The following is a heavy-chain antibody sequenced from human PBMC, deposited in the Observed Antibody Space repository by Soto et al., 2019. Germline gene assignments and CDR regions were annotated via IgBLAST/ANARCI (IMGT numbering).Heavy chain of an antibody. V-gene: IGHV3-23*01. CDR3: AKGREYCSGGNCYSNYYYGMDV. CDR2: MSGNGGNT. J-gene: IGHJ6*02. CDR1: GFTFSTYA. D-gene: IGHD2-15*01. Sequence: EVQLLESGGGLVQPGGSLRLSCTASGFTFSTYAMSWVRQAPGKGLEWVSTMSGNGGNTHYADSVKGRFTISRDNSKNTLYRQMNSLRAEDTAVYYCAKGREYCSGGNCYSNYYYGMDVWGQGTTVTVSS.